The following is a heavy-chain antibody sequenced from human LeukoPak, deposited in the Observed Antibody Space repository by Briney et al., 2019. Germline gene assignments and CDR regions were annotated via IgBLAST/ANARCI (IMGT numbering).Heavy chain of an antibody. CDR3: ARGVGATDAFDI. CDR1: GGSISSYY. V-gene: IGHV4-59*01. CDR2: IYYSGCT. J-gene: IGHJ3*02. Sequence: SETLSLTCTVSGGSISSYYWSWIRQPPGKGLEWIGYIYYSGCTNYNPSLKSRVTISVDTSKNQFSLKLSSVTAADTAVYYCARGVGATDAFDIWGQGTMVTVSS. D-gene: IGHD1-26*01.